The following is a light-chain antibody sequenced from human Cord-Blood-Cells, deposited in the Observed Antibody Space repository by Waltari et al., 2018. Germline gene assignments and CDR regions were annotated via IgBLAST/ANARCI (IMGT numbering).Light chain of an antibody. CDR2: YDS. J-gene: IGLJ3*02. CDR3: QVWDSSSDHRV. CDR1: NIGRKS. Sequence: SYVLTQPPSVSVAPGTTARLTGGGKNIGRKSVHWYQQKPGQAPVLVIYYDSDRPSGIPERFSGSNSGNTATLTISRVEAGDEADYYCQVWDSSSDHRVFGGGTKLTVL. V-gene: IGLV3-21*04.